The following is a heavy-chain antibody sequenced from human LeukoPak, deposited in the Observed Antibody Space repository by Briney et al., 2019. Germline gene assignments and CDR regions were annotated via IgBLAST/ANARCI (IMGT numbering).Heavy chain of an antibody. J-gene: IGHJ4*02. CDR3: ARDRDILTGSSCYFDY. Sequence: GGSLRLSCAASGFTFSSYSMNWVRQAPGKGLEWVSSISSSSSYIYYADSVKGRFTISRDNAKNSLYLQMNSLRAEDTAVYYCARDRDILTGSSCYFDYRGQGTLVTVSS. D-gene: IGHD3-9*01. V-gene: IGHV3-21*01. CDR2: ISSSSSYI. CDR1: GFTFSSYS.